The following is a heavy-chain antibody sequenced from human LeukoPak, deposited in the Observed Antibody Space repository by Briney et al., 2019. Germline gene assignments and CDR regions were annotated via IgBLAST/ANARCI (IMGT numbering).Heavy chain of an antibody. D-gene: IGHD2/OR15-2a*01. Sequence: GSLRLSCSASGFTFSDYWMTWVRQAPGKGLDWVANIKQAGSEKYYVDSVKGRFTISRDNAKTSLYLQMNSLRAEDTAVYYCARNFYNAFDVWGQGTMVTVSS. CDR2: IKQAGSEK. V-gene: IGHV3-7*05. CDR1: GFTFSDYW. CDR3: ARNFYNAFDV. J-gene: IGHJ3*01.